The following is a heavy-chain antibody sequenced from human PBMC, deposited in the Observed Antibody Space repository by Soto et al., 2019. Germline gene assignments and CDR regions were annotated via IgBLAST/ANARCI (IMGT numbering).Heavy chain of an antibody. Sequence: PGGSLRLSCIVSGSTSTTYWMSWVRQAPGKGPEWVAMIKYDGSQKYYADSVRGRFTISTDTAKKTLSLEMNGLGAEDTAVYHCAKDCSSGYYEGYFDYWGQGTLVTVSS. CDR2: IKYDGSQK. D-gene: IGHD3-22*01. V-gene: IGHV3-7*01. CDR3: AKDCSSGYYEGYFDY. CDR1: GSTSTTYW. J-gene: IGHJ4*02.